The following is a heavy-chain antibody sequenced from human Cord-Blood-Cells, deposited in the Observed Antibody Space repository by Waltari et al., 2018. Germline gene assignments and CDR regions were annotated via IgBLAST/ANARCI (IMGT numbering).Heavy chain of an antibody. D-gene: IGHD3-22*01. CDR1: GGSISSHY. CDR2: IDYSGST. J-gene: IGHJ3*02. CDR3: ARDMSSGYYGAFDI. V-gene: IGHV4-59*11. Sequence: QVQLQESGPGLVKPSETLSLTCTVSGGSISSHYWSWLRQPPGKGLEWIGYIDYSGSTNDNPSLKSRVTISVDTSKNQFSLKLSSVTAADTAVYYCARDMSSGYYGAFDIWGQGTMVTVSS.